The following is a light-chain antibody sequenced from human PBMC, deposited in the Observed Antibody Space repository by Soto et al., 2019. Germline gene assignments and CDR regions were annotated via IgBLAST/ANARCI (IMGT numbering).Light chain of an antibody. CDR1: SSDIGGYNY. CDR2: EVS. J-gene: IGLJ1*01. CDR3: GTYAAILGV. V-gene: IGLV2-8*01. Sequence: PSESGPLAVSATTFKTRNSSDIGGYNYVSWYQHHPGKAPKLMIYEVSKRLSGVPDRFSGSKSGNTASLTVSGLQAEDDAVYYSGTYAAILGVFCSGT.